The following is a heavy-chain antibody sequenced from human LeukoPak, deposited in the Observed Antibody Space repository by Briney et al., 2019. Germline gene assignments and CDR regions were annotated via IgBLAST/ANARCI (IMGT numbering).Heavy chain of an antibody. Sequence: GGSLRHSCAASGFTFSSYEMNWVRQAPGKGLEWVAYISSSGSTIYYADSVKGRFTISRDNAKNSLYLQMNSLRAEDTAVYYCARDGYSYVYYYYGMDVWGQGTTVTVSS. CDR3: ARDGYSYVYYYYGMDV. V-gene: IGHV3-48*03. CDR1: GFTFSSYE. D-gene: IGHD5-18*01. J-gene: IGHJ6*02. CDR2: ISSSGSTI.